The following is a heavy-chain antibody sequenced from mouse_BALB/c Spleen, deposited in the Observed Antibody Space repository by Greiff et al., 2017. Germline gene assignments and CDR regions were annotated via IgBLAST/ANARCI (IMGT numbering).Heavy chain of an antibody. CDR1: GYAFTNYL. J-gene: IGHJ2*01. V-gene: IGHV1-54*01. CDR2: INPGSGGT. D-gene: IGHD2-4*01. CDR3: ARGGTMITGDY. Sequence: VQLQQSGAELVRPGTSVKVSCKASGYAFTNYLIEWVKQRPGQGLEWIGVINPGSGGTNYNEKFKGKATLTADKSSSTAYMQLSSLTSDDSAVYFCARGGTMITGDYWGQGTTLTVSS.